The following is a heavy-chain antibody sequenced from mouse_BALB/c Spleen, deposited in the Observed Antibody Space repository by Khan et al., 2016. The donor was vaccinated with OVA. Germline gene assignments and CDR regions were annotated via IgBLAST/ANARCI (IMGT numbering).Heavy chain of an antibody. Sequence: QVQLKQSGPGLVQPSQSLSITCTVSGFSLTTYGVHWVRQSPGKGLEWLGVIWSGGSTDYNAAFISRLSIRKDSSKSQVFFKMNSLQVNDTAIYYCARNYDYDEGLAYWGQGILVTVSA. D-gene: IGHD2-4*01. V-gene: IGHV2-2*02. J-gene: IGHJ3*01. CDR2: IWSGGST. CDR3: ARNYDYDEGLAY. CDR1: GFSLTTYG.